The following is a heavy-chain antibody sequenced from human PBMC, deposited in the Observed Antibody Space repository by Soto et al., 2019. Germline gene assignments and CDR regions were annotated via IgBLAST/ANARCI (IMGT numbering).Heavy chain of an antibody. V-gene: IGHV4-39*01. D-gene: IGHD2-2*01. CDR2: IYYSGNT. Sequence: SETLSLTCTVSGGSISSRGYYWGWIRQPPGKGLEWIGSIYYSGNTYYNSSLKSRVTISVDTSKNQFSLKLSSVTAADTAVYYCARLPAAPPNWFDPWGQGTLVTVSS. J-gene: IGHJ5*02. CDR3: ARLPAAPPNWFDP. CDR1: GGSISSRGYY.